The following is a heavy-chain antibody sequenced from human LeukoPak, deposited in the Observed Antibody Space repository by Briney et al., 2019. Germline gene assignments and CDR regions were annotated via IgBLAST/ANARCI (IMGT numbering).Heavy chain of an antibody. CDR1: GYTFINNW. V-gene: IGHV1-46*01. CDR3: ARSRDGYNGLFDP. D-gene: IGHD5-24*01. CDR2: INPTGTRT. Sequence: ASVKVSCKASGYTFINNWMHWVRQAPGQGLEWVGLINPTGTRTLYAQKFQGRVTLTRDMSTSTVYMELSSLRSEDTAVYYCARSRDGYNGLFDPWGQGTLVTVSS. J-gene: IGHJ5*02.